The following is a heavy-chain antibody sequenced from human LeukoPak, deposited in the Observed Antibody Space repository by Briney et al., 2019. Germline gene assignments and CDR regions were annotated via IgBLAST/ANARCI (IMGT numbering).Heavy chain of an antibody. Sequence: GGSLRLSCAASGFTFSSSWMSWVRQAPGRGLEWVGFIRSKAFGGTAEYAASVKGRFAISRDDSKGIAYLQMNSLKTEDTAMYYCTRSQVEMARIAYYFDYWGQGTLVAVSS. CDR2: IRSKAFGGTA. CDR1: GFTFSSSW. J-gene: IGHJ4*02. D-gene: IGHD5-24*01. V-gene: IGHV3-49*04. CDR3: TRSQVEMARIAYYFDY.